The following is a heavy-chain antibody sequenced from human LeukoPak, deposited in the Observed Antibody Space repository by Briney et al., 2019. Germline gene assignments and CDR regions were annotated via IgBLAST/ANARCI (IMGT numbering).Heavy chain of an antibody. CDR3: ARPLDYGDYIFFDY. V-gene: IGHV1-18*01. CDR2: ISAYNGNT. D-gene: IGHD4-17*01. Sequence: ASVKVSRKASGYTFTSYGISWVRQAPGQGLEWMGWISAYNGNTNYAQTLQGRVTMTTDTSTSTAYMELRSLRSDDTAVYYCARPLDYGDYIFFDYWGQGSLVTVSS. J-gene: IGHJ4*02. CDR1: GYTFTSYG.